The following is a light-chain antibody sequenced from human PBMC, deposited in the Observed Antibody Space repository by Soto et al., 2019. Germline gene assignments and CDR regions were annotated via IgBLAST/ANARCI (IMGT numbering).Light chain of an antibody. CDR3: QPYGSSPWT. V-gene: IGKV3-20*01. CDR1: QSVSSSY. CDR2: GAS. Sequence: EIVLTQSPGTLSLSPGERATLSCRASQSVSSSYLAWYQQKPGQAPRPLIYGASSRAIGIPDRFSGSGSGTDFTLTISRLEPADFAVYYWQPYGSSPWTFGQGTKVHIK. J-gene: IGKJ1*01.